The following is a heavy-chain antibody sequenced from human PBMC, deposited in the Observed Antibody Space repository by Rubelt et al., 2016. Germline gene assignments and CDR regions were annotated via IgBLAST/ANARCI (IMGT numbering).Heavy chain of an antibody. CDR1: GYTFTSYY. V-gene: IGHV1-46*01. Sequence: QVQLVQSGAEVKKPGASVKVSCKASGYTFTSYYMHWVRQAPGQGLEWMGIINPSGGSTSYARKSQGIVTMTRDTSTSTVYMELSSLRSEDTAVYYCARSPRYDFEDNWFDPWGQGTLVTVSS. CDR2: INPSGGST. D-gene: IGHD3-3*01. CDR3: ARSPRYDFEDNWFDP. J-gene: IGHJ5*02.